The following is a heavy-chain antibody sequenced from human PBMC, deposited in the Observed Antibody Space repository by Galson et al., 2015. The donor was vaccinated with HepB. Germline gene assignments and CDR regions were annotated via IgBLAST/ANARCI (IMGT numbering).Heavy chain of an antibody. D-gene: IGHD1-26*01. CDR1: GSTFPAYG. CDR2: IRVSNGNT. CDR3: ARDDLIVGANPDY. Sequence: SPKVSCTAAGSTFPAYGISWVRQAPGHGLARMGWIRVSNGNTTYAPKFQDRVTITAYRVTRTAYMEGTSLRSEDTAVYYCARDDLIVGANPDYWGQGTLVIVSS. J-gene: IGHJ4*02. V-gene: IGHV1-18*01.